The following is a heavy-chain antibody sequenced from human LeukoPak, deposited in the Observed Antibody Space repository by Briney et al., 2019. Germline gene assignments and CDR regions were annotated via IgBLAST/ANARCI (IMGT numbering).Heavy chain of an antibody. J-gene: IGHJ4*02. CDR2: ISYDGNNR. CDR3: AKEVIAAGGNFEY. CDR1: GFTFSTSV. Sequence: PGGSLRLSCAASGFTFSTSVMHWVRQAPGKGLEWVAVISYDGNNRYYADSVRGRFTISRDNSKNTLYVQMNSLRAEDTAVYYCAKEVIAAGGNFEYWGQGTLVTVSS. V-gene: IGHV3-30*18. D-gene: IGHD6-13*01.